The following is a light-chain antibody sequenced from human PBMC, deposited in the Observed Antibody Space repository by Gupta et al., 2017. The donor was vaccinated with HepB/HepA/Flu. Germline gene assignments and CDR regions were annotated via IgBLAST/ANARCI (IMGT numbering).Light chain of an antibody. J-gene: IGLJ3*02. V-gene: IGLV1-40*01. Sequence: QSVLTQPASVSGVPGQTVTISCAGTNTNIGAHYDVHWYQQFPGTAPKLLIFENTKRPSGVPDRFSGSKSGTSASLTIAGLQPEDEADFYCQSYDSSLSAWVFGGGTKLTVL. CDR2: ENT. CDR3: QSYDSSLSAWV. CDR1: NTNIGAHYD.